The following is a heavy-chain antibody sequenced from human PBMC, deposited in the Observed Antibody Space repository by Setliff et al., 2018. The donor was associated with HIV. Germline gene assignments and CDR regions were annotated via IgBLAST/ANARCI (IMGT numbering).Heavy chain of an antibody. CDR1: GYTFTGYC. V-gene: IGHV1-2*06. J-gene: IGHJ5*02. CDR2: INPNSGGT. D-gene: IGHD3-10*01. Sequence: ASVKVSCKASGYTFTGYCMHWVRQAPGQGLEWMGRINPNSGGTNYAQKFQGRVTMTRDTSISTAYMELSRLRSDDTAVYYCARGYGSGSYYNWFDPWGQGTLVTVSS. CDR3: ARGYGSGSYYNWFDP.